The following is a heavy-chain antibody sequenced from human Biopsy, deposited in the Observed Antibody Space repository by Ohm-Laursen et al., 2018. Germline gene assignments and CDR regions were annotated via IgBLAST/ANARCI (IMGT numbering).Heavy chain of an antibody. J-gene: IGHJ3*02. CDR1: GGSIGSGGSS. CDR2: ISYSRDT. V-gene: IGHV4-61*08. Sequence: SETLSLTCSVSGGSIGSGGSSWSWIRQAPGKGLEWIGYISYSRDTNYNPSLKSRITISVDTSKNQFSLKLTSVTAADTAVYYCAKHGSGWTGYDAFHIWGQGTMVTVSS. CDR3: AKHGSGWTGYDAFHI. D-gene: IGHD6-19*01.